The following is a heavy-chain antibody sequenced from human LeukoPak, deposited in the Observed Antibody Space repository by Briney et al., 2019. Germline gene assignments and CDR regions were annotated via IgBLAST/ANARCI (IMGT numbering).Heavy chain of an antibody. V-gene: IGHV4-4*09. CDR2: IYTSGST. J-gene: IGHJ5*02. Sequence: SETLSLTCTVSGGSISSYYWSWIRQPPGKGLEWIGYIYTSGSTNYNPSLKGRVTISVDTSKNQFSLKLSSVTAADTAVYYCARLLSIAARPNWFDPWGQGTLVTVSS. CDR1: GGSISSYY. CDR3: ARLLSIAARPNWFDP. D-gene: IGHD6-6*01.